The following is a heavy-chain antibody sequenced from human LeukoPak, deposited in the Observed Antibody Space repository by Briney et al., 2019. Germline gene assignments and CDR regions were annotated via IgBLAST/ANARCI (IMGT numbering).Heavy chain of an antibody. D-gene: IGHD3-22*01. CDR3: ARRRKHYYDSSGYYYDAFDI. V-gene: IGHV5-51*01. CDR1: GYSFTSYW. Sequence: GESLKISCKGSGYSFTSYWIGWVRQMPGKGLEWMGIIYPGDSDTRYSPSFQGQVTISADKSISTAYLQWSSLKASDTAMYYCARRRKHYYDSSGYYYDAFDIWGQGTMVTVSS. J-gene: IGHJ3*02. CDR2: IYPGDSDT.